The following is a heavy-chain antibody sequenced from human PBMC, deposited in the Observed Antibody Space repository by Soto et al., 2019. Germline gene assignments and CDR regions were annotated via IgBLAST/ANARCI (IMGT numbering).Heavy chain of an antibody. J-gene: IGHJ6*02. CDR2: IYSRGTT. V-gene: IGHV4-59*12. Sequence: SETLSLTCSVSGGTISSYYWSWIRQPPGKGLEWIGYIYSRGTTSYNPSLKSRATISVDTSKNQFSLRLTSVTATDTAVYYCATGRISRGLDVWGQGTTVTVSS. CDR1: GGTISSYY. CDR3: ATGRISRGLDV.